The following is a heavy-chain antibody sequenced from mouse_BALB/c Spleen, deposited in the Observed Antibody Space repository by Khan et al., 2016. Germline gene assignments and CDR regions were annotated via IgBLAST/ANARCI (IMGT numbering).Heavy chain of an antibody. CDR1: GYSITSDYA. Sequence: EVQLQESGPGLVKPSQSLSLTCTVTGYSITSDYAWNWIRQFPGNKLEWMGYISYSGSTSYNPSLKSRISITRDPSKNQFFLQLNSVTTEDTATYYCARDTMMTFYYAMDYWGQGTSVTVSS. J-gene: IGHJ4*01. CDR3: ARDTMMTFYYAMDY. CDR2: ISYSGST. V-gene: IGHV3-2*02. D-gene: IGHD2-13*01.